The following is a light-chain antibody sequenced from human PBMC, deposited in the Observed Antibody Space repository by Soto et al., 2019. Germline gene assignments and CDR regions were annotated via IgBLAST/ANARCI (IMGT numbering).Light chain of an antibody. CDR1: QSISSW. J-gene: IGKJ2*01. CDR3: QQYNSYPYT. CDR2: KAS. Sequence: DIQRTKYPSTLSASVGDRVTITCRASQSISSWLAWYQQKPGKAPKLLIYKASSLESGVPSRFSGSGSGTEFTLTISSLQPDDFATYYCQQYNSYPYTFGQGTKLEIK. V-gene: IGKV1-5*03.